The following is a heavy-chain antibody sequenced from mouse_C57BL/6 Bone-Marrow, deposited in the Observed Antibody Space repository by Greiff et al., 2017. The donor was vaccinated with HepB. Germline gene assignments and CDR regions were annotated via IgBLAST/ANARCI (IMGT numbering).Heavy chain of an antibody. D-gene: IGHD1-1*01. J-gene: IGHJ4*01. Sequence: VQLQQSGAELVRPGTSVKMSCKASGYTFTNYWIGWAKQRPGHGLEWIGDIYPGGGYTNYNEKFKGKATLTADKSSSTAYMQFSSLTSEDSAIYYCARREGDYYGSMDYWGQGTSVTVSS. CDR2: IYPGGGYT. CDR1: GYTFTNYW. CDR3: ARREGDYYGSMDY. V-gene: IGHV1-63*01.